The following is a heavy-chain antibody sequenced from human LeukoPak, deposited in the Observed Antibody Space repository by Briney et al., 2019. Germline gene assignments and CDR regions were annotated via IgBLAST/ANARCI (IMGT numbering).Heavy chain of an antibody. CDR2: MNPNSGNT. CDR3: ARVYIAAAAHAFDI. D-gene: IGHD6-13*01. CDR1: GYAFTRYD. Sequence: ASVKVSCKASGYAFTRYDINWVRQATGQGLEWMGWMNPNSGNTGYAQKFQGRVTMTRNTSISTAYMELSSLRSEDTAVYYCARVYIAAAAHAFDIWGQGTMVTVSS. J-gene: IGHJ3*02. V-gene: IGHV1-8*01.